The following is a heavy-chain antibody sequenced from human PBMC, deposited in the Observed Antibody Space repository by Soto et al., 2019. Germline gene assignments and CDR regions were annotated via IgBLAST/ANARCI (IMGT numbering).Heavy chain of an antibody. Sequence: QLQLVQSGAEVKKPGASVKVSCKASGYTFTGYYIHWVRQAPGQGLEWMGWVNPNSGGTNYAQKFQGWVTMTRDTSISTAYMELSRLRSDDTAVYYCVTSRVSIAVAGETEYYFDYWGQGTLVTVSS. V-gene: IGHV1-2*04. D-gene: IGHD6-19*01. J-gene: IGHJ4*02. CDR2: VNPNSGGT. CDR1: GYTFTGYY. CDR3: VTSRVSIAVAGETEYYFDY.